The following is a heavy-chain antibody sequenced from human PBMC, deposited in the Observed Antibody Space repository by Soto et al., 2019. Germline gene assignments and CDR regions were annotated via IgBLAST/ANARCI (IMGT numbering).Heavy chain of an antibody. D-gene: IGHD3-3*01. Sequence: PAGSLRLSCAASGFTLSSYAMSWVRQAPWKGLEWVSGISGSGGSTYYADSVKGRFTISRDNSENTLYLQMNSLRADDTAVYYCAKDKDWSGGYGMDVWGQGTTVTVSS. CDR2: ISGSGGST. CDR3: AKDKDWSGGYGMDV. V-gene: IGHV3-23*01. J-gene: IGHJ6*01. CDR1: GFTLSSYA.